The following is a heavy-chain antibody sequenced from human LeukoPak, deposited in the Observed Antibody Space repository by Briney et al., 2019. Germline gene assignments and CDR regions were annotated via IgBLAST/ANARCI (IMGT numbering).Heavy chain of an antibody. J-gene: IGHJ4*02. CDR3: ARVGSGSYYGGFDY. CDR2: IWYDGSNK. V-gene: IGHV3-33*08. CDR1: GFTFSNNA. Sequence: RPGGSLRLSCAASGFTFSNNAMSWVRQAPGKGLEWVAVIWYDGSNKYYADSVKGRFTISRDNSKNTLYLQMNSLRAEDTAVYYCARVGSGSYYGGFDYWGQGTLVTVSS. D-gene: IGHD1-26*01.